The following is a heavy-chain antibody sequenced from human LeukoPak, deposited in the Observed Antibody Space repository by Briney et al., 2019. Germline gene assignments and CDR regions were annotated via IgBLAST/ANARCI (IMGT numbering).Heavy chain of an antibody. CDR3: ARGYDGYTEAHFDF. Sequence: SVKVSCKASGGTFSSYAISWVRQAPGQGLEWMGGIIPIFGTANYAQKFQGRVTISTDESTSTAYMELSSLRSEDTAVYYCARGYDGYTEAHFDFWGQGTLVTVSS. CDR1: GGTFSSYA. D-gene: IGHD5-24*01. J-gene: IGHJ4*02. CDR2: IIPIFGTA. V-gene: IGHV1-69*05.